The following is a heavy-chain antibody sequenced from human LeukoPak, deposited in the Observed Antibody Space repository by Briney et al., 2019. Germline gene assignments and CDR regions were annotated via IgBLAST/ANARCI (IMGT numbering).Heavy chain of an antibody. J-gene: IGHJ4*02. D-gene: IGHD5-18*01. CDR1: GLGVPSYW. CDR2: VYPGNLDT. Sequence: GESVNISCQGSGLGVPSYWIGWVRPTRGQGLDWMGIVYPGNLDTRSRPRSQGQVTISADKSISTAYLQWSSLKASDTARYYCARRVDTAMALDYWGQGTLVTVSS. CDR3: ARRVDTAMALDY. V-gene: IGHV5-51*01.